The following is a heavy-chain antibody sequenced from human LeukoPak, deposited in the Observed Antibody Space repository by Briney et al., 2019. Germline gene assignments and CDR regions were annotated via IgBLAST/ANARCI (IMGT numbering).Heavy chain of an antibody. CDR2: IIPIFGTA. CDR1: GGTFSSYA. J-gene: IGHJ5*02. Sequence: SVKVSCKASGGTFSSYAISWVRQAPGQGLEWMGGIIPIFGTANYAQKFQGRVTITTDESTSTAYMELSSLRPEDTAVYYCARDRDDSSGYYPWGQGTLVTVSS. D-gene: IGHD3-22*01. CDR3: ARDRDDSSGYYP. V-gene: IGHV1-69*05.